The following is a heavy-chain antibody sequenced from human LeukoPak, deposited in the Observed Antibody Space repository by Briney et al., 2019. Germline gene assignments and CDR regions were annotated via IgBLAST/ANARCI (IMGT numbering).Heavy chain of an antibody. CDR3: AKDGQQLVRGYYYGMDV. J-gene: IGHJ6*02. CDR2: ISGSGGST. CDR1: GFTFSNYN. V-gene: IGHV3-23*01. Sequence: PGGSLRLSCGASGFTFSNYNMNWVRQAPGKGLEWVSAISGSGGSTYYADSVKGRFTISRDNSKNTLYLQMNSLRAEDTAVYYCAKDGQQLVRGYYYGMDVWGQGTTVTVSS. D-gene: IGHD6-13*01.